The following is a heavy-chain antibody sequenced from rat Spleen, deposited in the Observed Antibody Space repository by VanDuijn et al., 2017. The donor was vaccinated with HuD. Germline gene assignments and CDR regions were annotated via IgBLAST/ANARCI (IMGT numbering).Heavy chain of an antibody. V-gene: IGHV5-19*01. CDR1: GFTFSNYG. CDR3: ANGWVYY. CDR2: ISPSGGAT. D-gene: IGHD1-7*01. J-gene: IGHJ2*01. Sequence: EVQLVESGGGLLQPGGSLKFSCTASGFTFSNYGMHWIRQAPTKGLEWVASISPSGGATYYRDSVKGRFTISRDNAKSTLYLQMDSLRSEDTATYYCANGWVYYWGQGVMVTVSS.